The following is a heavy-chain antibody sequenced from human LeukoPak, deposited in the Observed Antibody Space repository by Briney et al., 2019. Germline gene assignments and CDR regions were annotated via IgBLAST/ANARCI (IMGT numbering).Heavy chain of an antibody. CDR2: IVTGDTT. CDR3: SRGLCTGCLDS. Sequence: PGGSLTLSCAASGFAVSSNCMTWVRQAPGKGLEWVSVIVTGDTTYYADSLQRRFNISRHGAKNTVYLQIDSWGAEDAALYYCSRGLCTGCLDSWGQGTLVTVSS. V-gene: IGHV3-53*04. J-gene: IGHJ4*02. D-gene: IGHD1-14*01. CDR1: GFAVSSNC.